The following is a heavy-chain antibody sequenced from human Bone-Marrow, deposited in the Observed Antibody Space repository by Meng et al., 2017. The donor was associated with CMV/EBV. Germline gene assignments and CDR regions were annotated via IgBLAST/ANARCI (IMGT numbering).Heavy chain of an antibody. V-gene: IGHV3-15*01. J-gene: IGHJ6*02. D-gene: IGHD3-3*01. Sequence: GESLKISCAASGFTFSNAWMSWVRQAPGRGLEWVGRIKSKTDGGTTDYAAPVKGRFTISRDDSKNTLYLQMNSLRAEDTAVYYCARDGRRTGPLEWLSQGYYYYGMDVWGQGTTVTVSS. CDR2: IKSKTDGGTT. CDR3: ARDGRRTGPLEWLSQGYYYYGMDV. CDR1: GFTFSNAW.